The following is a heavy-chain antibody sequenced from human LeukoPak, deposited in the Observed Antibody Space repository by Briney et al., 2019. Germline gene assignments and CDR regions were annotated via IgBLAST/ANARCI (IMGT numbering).Heavy chain of an antibody. Sequence: PGGSLRLSCAASEFTFSSYGMHWVRQAPGKGLEWVAFIRFDGSNKYYADSVKGRFTISRDNAKNSLYLQMNSLRAEDTAVYYCARDRVRGVTFYYYYMDVWGKGTTVTVSS. V-gene: IGHV3-30*02. CDR1: EFTFSSYG. D-gene: IGHD3-10*01. CDR3: ARDRVRGVTFYYYYMDV. J-gene: IGHJ6*03. CDR2: IRFDGSNK.